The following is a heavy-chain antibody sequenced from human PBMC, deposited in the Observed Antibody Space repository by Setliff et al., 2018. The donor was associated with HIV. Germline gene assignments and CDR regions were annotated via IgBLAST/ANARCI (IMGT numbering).Heavy chain of an antibody. D-gene: IGHD7-27*01. V-gene: IGHV4-34*01. Sequence: PSETLSLTCGVYGGSFSDSYYTWIRQPPGKGLEWIGEISHSGSTTYNSSLKSRVAMSVDASKNRISLTLTSLTAADTAIYYCARDQRLPGVQPPYWYFDLWGRGTLVTVSS. CDR3: ARDQRLPGVQPPYWYFDL. J-gene: IGHJ2*01. CDR1: GGSFSDSY. CDR2: ISHSGST.